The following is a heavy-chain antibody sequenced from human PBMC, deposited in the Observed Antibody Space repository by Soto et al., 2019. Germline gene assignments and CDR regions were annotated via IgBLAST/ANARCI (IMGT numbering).Heavy chain of an antibody. CDR1: GGSISNYY. CDR2: IYYSGST. D-gene: IGHD4-17*01. V-gene: IGHV4-59*01. Sequence: SETLSLTCTVSGGSISNYYWSWIRQPPGKGLEWIGYIYYSGSTNYNPSLKSRVTISVDTSKNQFSLKLSSVTAADTAVYYCASMTTVVSPFDYWGQGTLVTVSS. J-gene: IGHJ4*02. CDR3: ASMTTVVSPFDY.